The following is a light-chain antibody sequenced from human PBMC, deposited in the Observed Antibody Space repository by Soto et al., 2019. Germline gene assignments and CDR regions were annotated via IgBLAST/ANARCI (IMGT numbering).Light chain of an antibody. Sequence: QSVLTQPASVSGSPGQSITISCTGTSSDVGAYDYVSWYQQYPGKAPKLMICDVTDRPSGVSDRFFGSKSGNTASLTISGLQAEDEADYYCSSYTSGSTPYVFGTGTKVTVL. CDR1: SSDVGAYDY. J-gene: IGLJ1*01. CDR2: DVT. V-gene: IGLV2-14*03. CDR3: SSYTSGSTPYV.